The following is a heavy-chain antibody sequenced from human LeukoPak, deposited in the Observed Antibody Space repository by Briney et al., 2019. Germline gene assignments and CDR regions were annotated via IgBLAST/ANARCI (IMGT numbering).Heavy chain of an antibody. CDR3: ARPSAYSPDGFDV. D-gene: IGHD1-26*01. Sequence: GGSLRLSCAASGFTFSSFSMNWVRQAPGKGLEWVSSVSSSFNYLYYADSVKGRFTISRDNAKNSLYLQMNSLRAEDTAVYYCARPSAYSPDGFDVWGQGTMVTISS. CDR2: VSSSFNYL. V-gene: IGHV3-21*01. CDR1: GFTFSSFS. J-gene: IGHJ3*01.